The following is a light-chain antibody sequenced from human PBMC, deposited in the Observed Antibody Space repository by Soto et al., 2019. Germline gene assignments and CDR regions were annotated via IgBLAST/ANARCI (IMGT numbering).Light chain of an antibody. Sequence: EIVLTQSPGTLSLSPGERATLSCRTSQSVSSSYLAWYQQKPGQAPRLLIYVASSRATGIPDRFSGSGSGTDFTLTISRLEAEEFAVYYCQQYGSSPLTFGGGTKVEIK. CDR3: QQYGSSPLT. V-gene: IGKV3-20*01. CDR2: VAS. J-gene: IGKJ4*01. CDR1: QSVSSSY.